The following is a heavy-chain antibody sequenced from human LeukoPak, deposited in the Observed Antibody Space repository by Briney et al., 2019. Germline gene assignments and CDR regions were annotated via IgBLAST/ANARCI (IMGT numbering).Heavy chain of an antibody. CDR3: ARNDQHGYDHGSPDY. D-gene: IGHD1-1*01. V-gene: IGHV1-46*01. J-gene: IGHJ4*02. CDR2: IDPSGGST. CDR1: GYTFTNYY. Sequence: GASVKVTCKPSGYTFTNYYFHGVRQAPGQGLECMGIIDPSGGSTAYAQKFQGRVTMTRDTSTSTVHMELRSLTSEDTAVYYCARNDQHGYDHGSPDYWGQGTLVIVSS.